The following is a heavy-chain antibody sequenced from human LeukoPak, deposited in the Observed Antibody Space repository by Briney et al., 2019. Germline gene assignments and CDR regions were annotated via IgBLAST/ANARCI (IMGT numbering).Heavy chain of an antibody. CDR2: ISAYNGNT. V-gene: IGHV1-18*01. CDR1: GFTFTSYG. J-gene: IGHJ2*01. D-gene: IGHD6-19*01. CDR3: ARDLFGEQWLRYFDL. Sequence: GGSLRLSCAASGFTFTSYGISWVRQAPGQGLEWMGWISAYNGNTNYAQKLQGRVTMTTDTSTSTAYMELRSLRSDDTAVYYCARDLFGEQWLRYFDLWGRGTLVTVSS.